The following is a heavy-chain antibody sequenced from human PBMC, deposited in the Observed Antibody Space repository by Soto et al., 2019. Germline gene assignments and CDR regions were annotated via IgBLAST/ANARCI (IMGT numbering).Heavy chain of an antibody. J-gene: IGHJ4*02. D-gene: IGHD5-18*01. CDR1: GGSISSEGYY. V-gene: IGHV4-31*03. Sequence: QVPLQESGPGLVKPSQTLSLTCTVSGGSISSEGYYWSWFRQLPGKGLEWIGDIYYSGTTYPNPSLRSRLTISGDASKNQFSLKLSSVTDADTALYYCARGRGYSYGPYYFDYWGQGTLVTVSS. CDR3: ARGRGYSYGPYYFDY. CDR2: IYYSGTT.